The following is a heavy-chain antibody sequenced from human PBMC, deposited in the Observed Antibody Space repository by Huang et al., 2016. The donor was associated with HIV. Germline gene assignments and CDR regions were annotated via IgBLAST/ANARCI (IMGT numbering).Heavy chain of an antibody. J-gene: IGHJ2*01. CDR1: GFTSSNYP. CDR2: ISYDDGRPT. Sequence: QVQLVESGGGVVQPGGSLRLACAASGFTSSNYPMHWVRQAPGKGLELVAVISYDDGRPTYFADSVKGRFTISRDNSKNTVYLQMSSLRADDTAVFYCARDVLRGLGYFDVWGRGTLVTVSS. CDR3: ARDVLRGLGYFDV. D-gene: IGHD4-17*01. V-gene: IGHV3-30*04.